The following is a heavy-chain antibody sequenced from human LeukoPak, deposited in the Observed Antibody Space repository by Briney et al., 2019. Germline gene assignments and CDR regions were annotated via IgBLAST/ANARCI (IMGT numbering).Heavy chain of an antibody. CDR3: ARGNYYYDSSGYPL. Sequence: SETLSLTCTVSGGSISSSSYYWGWLRQPPGKGLEWIGSIYYSGSTYYNPSLKSRVTISVDTSKNQFSLKLSSVTAADTAVYYCARGNYYYDSSGYPLWGQGTLVTVSS. V-gene: IGHV4-39*07. D-gene: IGHD3-22*01. CDR2: IYYSGST. J-gene: IGHJ4*02. CDR1: GGSISSSSYY.